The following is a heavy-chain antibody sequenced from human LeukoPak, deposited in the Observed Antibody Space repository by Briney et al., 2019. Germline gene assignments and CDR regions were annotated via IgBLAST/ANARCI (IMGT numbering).Heavy chain of an antibody. Sequence: GGSLRLSCAASGFTFSSCAMSWVRQAPGKGLEWVSTIIDSGNSIYYADSVEGRFTISRDNSKDTLYLQMDSLIAGDTAVYYCAKDPIFSGSYGVFDSWGQGTLVTVSS. V-gene: IGHV3-23*01. CDR2: IIDSGNSI. CDR1: GFTFSSCA. D-gene: IGHD1-26*01. J-gene: IGHJ4*02. CDR3: AKDPIFSGSYGVFDS.